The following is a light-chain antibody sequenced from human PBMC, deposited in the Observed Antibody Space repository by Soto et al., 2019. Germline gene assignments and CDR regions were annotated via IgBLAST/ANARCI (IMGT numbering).Light chain of an antibody. CDR1: QSVDSC. V-gene: IGKV1-39*01. CDR3: QQDLRPPLT. J-gene: IGKJ3*01. CDR2: AAS. Sequence: DIQMTQSPSTLSGSVGDRVTITCRASQSVDSCLAWYQQKPGKAPGLLIYAASTLQSGVPSRFSASGSGTDFTLTISSLQPEDFATYYCQQDLRPPLTFGPGTKVDI.